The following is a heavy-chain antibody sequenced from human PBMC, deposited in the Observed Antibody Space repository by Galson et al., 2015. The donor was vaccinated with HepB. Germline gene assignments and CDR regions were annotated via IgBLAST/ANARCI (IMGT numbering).Heavy chain of an antibody. CDR2: ISSSGSTI. V-gene: IGHV3-11*01. CDR1: GFTFSDYY. Sequence: SLRLSCAASGFTFSDYYMSWIRQAPGKGLEWVSYISSSGSTIYYADSVKGRFPISRDNAKNSRYLQMNSLRAEDTAVDYCAGYSSGWDMFDYWGQGTLVTVSS. J-gene: IGHJ4*02. D-gene: IGHD6-19*01. CDR3: AGYSSGWDMFDY.